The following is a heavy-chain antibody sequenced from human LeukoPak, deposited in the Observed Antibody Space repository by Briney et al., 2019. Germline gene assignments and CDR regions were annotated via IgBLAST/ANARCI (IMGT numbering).Heavy chain of an antibody. J-gene: IGHJ4*02. CDR3: AKVLYGDYYFDY. V-gene: IGHV3-30*02. CDR1: GFTFSSYG. Sequence: PGGSLRLSYAASGFTFSSYGMHWVRQAPGKGLEWVAFIRYDGSNKYYADSVKGRFTISRDNSKNTLYLQMNSLRAEDTAVYYCAKVLYGDYYFDYWGQGTLVTVSS. CDR2: IRYDGSNK. D-gene: IGHD4-17*01.